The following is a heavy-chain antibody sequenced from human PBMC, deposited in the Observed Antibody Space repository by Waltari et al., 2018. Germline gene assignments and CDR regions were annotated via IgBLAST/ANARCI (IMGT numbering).Heavy chain of an antibody. V-gene: IGHV1-69*05. J-gene: IGHJ6*04. D-gene: IGHD3-16*01. CDR3: ATGEYNFAWGCSWDV. Sequence: QVQLVQSGAEVKKTGSSVKVSGRASGGNLSAYSIAWVRQAPGQGLEWVGGLITILRGVDLAQKFQGRLSLTTDESTNIAYMELSSLTNEDTGVYYCATGEYNFAWGCSWDVWGKGTTVTISS. CDR2: LITILRGV. CDR1: GGNLSAYS.